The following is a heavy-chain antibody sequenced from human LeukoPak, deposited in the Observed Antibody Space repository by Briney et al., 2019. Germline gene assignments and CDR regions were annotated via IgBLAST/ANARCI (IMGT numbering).Heavy chain of an antibody. V-gene: IGHV3-15*01. CDR1: GFTFSNAW. D-gene: IGHD3-16*02. Sequence: GGSLRLSCAASGFTFSNAWMSWVRQAPGKGLEWVGRIKSKTDGGTTDYAAPVKGRFTISRDDSKNTLYLQMNSLKTEDTAVYYCTTSKYYDYVWGSYPFDYWGQGTLVTVSS. CDR3: TTSKYYDYVWGSYPFDY. CDR2: IKSKTDGGTT. J-gene: IGHJ4*02.